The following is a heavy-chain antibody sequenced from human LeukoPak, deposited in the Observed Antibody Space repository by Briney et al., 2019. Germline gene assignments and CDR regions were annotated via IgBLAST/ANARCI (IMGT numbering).Heavy chain of an antibody. J-gene: IGHJ4*02. V-gene: IGHV4-59*01. Sequence: SETLSLTCIVSGDSIRSYYWNWIRQAPGKALEWIGHIHNNGDIAYNFSLKSRVTISMDTSKNQFSLKLSSVTAADTAVYYCGRWGYFDSGNYFVVDYWDQGTVVTVSS. CDR3: GRWGYFDSGNYFVVDY. CDR2: IHNNGDI. D-gene: IGHD3-22*01. CDR1: GDSIRSYY.